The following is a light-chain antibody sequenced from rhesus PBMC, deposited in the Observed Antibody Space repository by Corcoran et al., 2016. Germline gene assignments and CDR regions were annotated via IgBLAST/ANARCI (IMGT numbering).Light chain of an antibody. CDR2: KAS. J-gene: IGKJ2*01. CDR3: QQYDSAPYS. Sequence: DIQMTQSPSSLSAYVGDRVTITCRASQGISNWLTWYQQRPGEAPKFLIYKASSLQSGVPSRFSGLGAGTGFTLTISSLQSEDFATYYCQQYDSAPYSFGQGTKVEIK. V-gene: IGKV1-21*01. CDR1: QGISNW.